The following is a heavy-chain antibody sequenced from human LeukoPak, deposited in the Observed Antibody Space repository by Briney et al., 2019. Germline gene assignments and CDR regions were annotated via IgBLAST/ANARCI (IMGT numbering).Heavy chain of an antibody. CDR3: ARLPIAYGDYQTNYFDY. J-gene: IGHJ4*02. D-gene: IGHD4-17*01. CDR2: IYPGDSDP. Sequence: GESLKISCKGSGYSFTSYWIGWVRQMPGKGLEWMGIIYPGDSDPRYSPSFQGQVTISADKSISTAYLQWSSLKASDTAMYYCARLPIAYGDYQTNYFDYWGQGTLVTVSS. V-gene: IGHV5-51*01. CDR1: GYSFTSYW.